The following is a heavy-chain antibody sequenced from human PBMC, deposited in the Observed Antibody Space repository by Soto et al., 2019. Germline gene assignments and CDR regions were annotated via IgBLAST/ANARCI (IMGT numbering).Heavy chain of an antibody. V-gene: IGHV3-23*01. CDR1: GFTFSSYA. J-gene: IGHJ6*03. D-gene: IGHD2-15*01. CDR2: ISDSGST. Sequence: EVQLLESGGGLVQPGGTRRLSCAASGFTFSSYAMSWVRQAPGKGLEWVSTISDSGSTDYADSVKGRFTISRDISKNTLYVQMSSLRAEDMAVYYCAKGGEGYCSGTSCLYHMDAWGKGTTVTVSS. CDR3: AKGGEGYCSGTSCLYHMDA.